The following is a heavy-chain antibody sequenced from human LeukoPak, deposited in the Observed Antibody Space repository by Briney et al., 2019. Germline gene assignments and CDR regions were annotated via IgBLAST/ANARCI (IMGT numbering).Heavy chain of an antibody. J-gene: IGHJ4*02. CDR1: GGSFSGYY. Sequence: SETLSLTCAVYGGSFSGYYWSWIRQPPGKGLEWIGEINHSGSTNYNPSLKSRVTISVDTSKNQFSLKLSSVTAADTAVCYCARRRVMITFGGVIVTSYFDYWGQGTLVTVSS. CDR2: INHSGST. CDR3: ARRRVMITFGGVIVTSYFDY. V-gene: IGHV4-34*01. D-gene: IGHD3-16*02.